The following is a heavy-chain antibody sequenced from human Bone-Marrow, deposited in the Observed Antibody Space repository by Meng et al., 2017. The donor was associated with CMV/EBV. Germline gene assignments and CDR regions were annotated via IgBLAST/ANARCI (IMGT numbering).Heavy chain of an antibody. J-gene: IGHJ4*02. Sequence: VSRKASGYTFTRNAISWVRQAPGQGLEWMGWISTYDGDKNYAQKIQGRVTMTTDTSTSTAYLDLRDLTSDDTAVYYCARDVGPLDYWGQGTLVPSPQ. CDR2: ISTYDGDK. CDR3: ARDVGPLDY. V-gene: IGHV1-18*01. CDR1: GYTFTRNA. D-gene: IGHD2-15*01.